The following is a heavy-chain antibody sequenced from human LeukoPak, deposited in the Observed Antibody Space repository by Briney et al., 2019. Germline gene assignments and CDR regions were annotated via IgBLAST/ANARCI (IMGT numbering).Heavy chain of an antibody. V-gene: IGHV1-2*02. Sequence: ASVKVSCKASGYTFTGYYMHWVRQAPGQGLEWMGWINPNSGGTNYAQKFQGRVTMTRDTSISTAYMELSWLRSDDTAVYYCARGPYYYDTSGYYDFDCWGQGTLVTVSS. J-gene: IGHJ4*02. D-gene: IGHD3-22*01. CDR2: INPNSGGT. CDR1: GYTFTGYY. CDR3: ARGPYYYDTSGYYDFDC.